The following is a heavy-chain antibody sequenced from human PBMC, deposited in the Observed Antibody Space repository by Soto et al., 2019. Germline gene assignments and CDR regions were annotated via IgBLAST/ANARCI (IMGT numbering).Heavy chain of an antibody. CDR2: ISGSGGST. D-gene: IGHD6-13*01. V-gene: IGHV3-23*01. CDR1: GFTFSSYA. CDR3: AKDLSFSPIAAAGNTRRYNWFDP. J-gene: IGHJ5*02. Sequence: PGGSLRLSCAASGFTFSSYAMSWVRQAPGKGLEWVSAISGSGGSTYYADSVKGRFTISRDNSKNTLYLQMNSLRAEDTAVYYCAKDLSFSPIAAAGNTRRYNWFDPWGQGTLVPVSP.